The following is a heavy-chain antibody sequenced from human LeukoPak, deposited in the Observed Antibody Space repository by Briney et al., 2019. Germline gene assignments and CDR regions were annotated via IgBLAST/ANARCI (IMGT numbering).Heavy chain of an antibody. J-gene: IGHJ6*02. D-gene: IGHD3-10*01. CDR1: GGSISSGDYY. Sequence: PSETLSLTCTVSGGSISSGDYYWSWIRQPPGKGLEWIGYIYYSGSTYYTPSLKSRVTISVDTSKNQFSLKLSSVTAADTAVYYCARAGGYYGSGSHGMDVWGQGTTVTVSS. V-gene: IGHV4-30-4*01. CDR2: IYYSGST. CDR3: ARAGGYYGSGSHGMDV.